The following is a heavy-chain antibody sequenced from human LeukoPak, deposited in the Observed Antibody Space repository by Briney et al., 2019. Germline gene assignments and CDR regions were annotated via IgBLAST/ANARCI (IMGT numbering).Heavy chain of an antibody. CDR1: GYTLTELS. J-gene: IGHJ4*02. CDR2: FDPEDGET. Sequence: ASVKVSCKVSGYTLTELSMHWVRQAPRKGLEWMGGFDPEDGETIYAQKFQGRVTMTEDTSTDTAYMELSSLRSEDTAVYYCATLGGDGYKITPRPKPVDYWGQGTLVTVSS. CDR3: ATLGGDGYKITPRPKPVDY. V-gene: IGHV1-24*01. D-gene: IGHD5-24*01.